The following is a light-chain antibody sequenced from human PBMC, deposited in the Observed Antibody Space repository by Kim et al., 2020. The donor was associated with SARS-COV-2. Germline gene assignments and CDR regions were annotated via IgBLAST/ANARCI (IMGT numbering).Light chain of an antibody. CDR1: SSDVGGYNY. J-gene: IGLJ3*02. CDR2: DVS. CDR3: SSYTSSSTWV. V-gene: IGLV2-14*01. Sequence: QSALTQPASVPGSPGQSITISCTGTSSDVGGYNYVSWYQQHPGKAPKLMIYDVSKRPSGVSNRFSGSKSGNTASLTISGLQAEDEADYYCSSYTSSSTWVFGGVTQLTVL.